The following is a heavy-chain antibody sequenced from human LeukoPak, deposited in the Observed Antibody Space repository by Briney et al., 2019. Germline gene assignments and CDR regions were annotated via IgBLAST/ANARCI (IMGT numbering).Heavy chain of an antibody. D-gene: IGHD5-24*01. CDR3: ARGWGDGYNYHFDY. J-gene: IGHJ4*01. CDR1: GFTFSSYE. Sequence: PGGSLRLSCAASGFTFSSYEMNWVRQAPGKGLEWVSTFSSSGATTHYADSVKGRFTISRDNAKNSVYLQMNSLRAADTAVYYCARGWGDGYNYHFDYWGHGTLVTVSS. CDR2: FSSSGATT. V-gene: IGHV3-48*03.